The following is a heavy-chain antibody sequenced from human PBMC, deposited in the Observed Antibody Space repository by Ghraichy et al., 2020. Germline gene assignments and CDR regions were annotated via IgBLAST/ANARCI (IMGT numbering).Heavy chain of an antibody. J-gene: IGHJ3*02. CDR2: IYYSGST. Sequence: SETLYLTCTVSGGSISSYYWSWIRQPPGKGLEWIGYIYYSGSTNYNPSLKSRVTISVDTSKNQFSLKLSSVTAADTAVYYCARTHLGVPASENAFDIWGQGTMVTVSS. CDR1: GGSISSYY. V-gene: IGHV4-59*08. CDR3: ARTHLGVPASENAFDI. D-gene: IGHD2-2*01.